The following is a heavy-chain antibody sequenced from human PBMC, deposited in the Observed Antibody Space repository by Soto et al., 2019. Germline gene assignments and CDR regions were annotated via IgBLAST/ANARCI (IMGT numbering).Heavy chain of an antibody. V-gene: IGHV1-69*06. CDR2: IIPIFGTA. Sequence: SVKVSCKASGGTFSSYAVSWVRQAPGQGLEWMGGIIPIFGTANYAQKFQGRVTITADNSKNTLYLQMNSLRAEDTAVYYCAKEINYYGSGSYFDYWGQGTLVTVSS. CDR1: GGTFSSYA. J-gene: IGHJ4*02. D-gene: IGHD3-10*01. CDR3: AKEINYYGSGSYFDY.